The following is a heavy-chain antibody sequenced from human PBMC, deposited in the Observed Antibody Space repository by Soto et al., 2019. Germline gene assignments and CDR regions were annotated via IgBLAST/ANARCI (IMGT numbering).Heavy chain of an antibody. CDR2: TDHSGNA. CDR3: ASAHLGFYSSSWTKGIYFDF. CDR1: GNSISSGSY. J-gene: IGHJ4*02. D-gene: IGHD6-6*01. V-gene: IGHV4-38-2*01. Sequence: SETLSLTCDVSGNSISSGSYWGWIRQPPGKGLEWIGTTDHSGNAYYNPSLKSRVTISIDPSKSQFSLKVLSVTAADTAVYYCASAHLGFYSSSWTKGIYFDFWGQGTLVTAPQ.